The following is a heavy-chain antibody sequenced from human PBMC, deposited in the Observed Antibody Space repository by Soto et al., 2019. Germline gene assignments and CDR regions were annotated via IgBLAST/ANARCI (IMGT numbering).Heavy chain of an antibody. D-gene: IGHD3-10*01. V-gene: IGHV4-59*02. CDR3: ARGPPISEYYYYGMDV. J-gene: IGHJ6*02. CDR1: GGSVSSYY. CDR2: IYYSGST. Sequence: SETLSLTCTVSGGSVSSYYWSWIRQPPGKGLEWIGYIYYSGSTNYNPSLKSRVTISVDTSKDQFSLKLSSVTAADTAVYYCARGPPISEYYYYGMDVWGQGTTVTVSS.